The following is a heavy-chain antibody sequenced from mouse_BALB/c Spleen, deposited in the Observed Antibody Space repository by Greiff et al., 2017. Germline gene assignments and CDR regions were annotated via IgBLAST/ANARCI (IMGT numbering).Heavy chain of an antibody. J-gene: IGHJ4*01. D-gene: IGHD1-1*01. CDR1: GFSLTGYG. CDR3: ARSITTVVAMDAMDY. V-gene: IGHV2-6-7*01. Sequence: QVQLKESGPGLVAPSQSLSITCTVSGFSLTGYGVTWVRQPPGKGLEWLGMIWGDGSTDYNSALKSRLSISKDNSKSQVFLKMNSLQTDDTDRYYCARSITTVVAMDAMDYWGQGTSVTVSS. CDR2: IWGDGST.